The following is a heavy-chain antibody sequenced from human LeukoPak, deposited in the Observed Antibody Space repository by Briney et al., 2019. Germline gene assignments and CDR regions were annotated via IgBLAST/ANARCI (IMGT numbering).Heavy chain of an antibody. D-gene: IGHD3-10*01. V-gene: IGHV3-23*01. CDR2: ISGTGGNT. CDR3: ARDGSGSYFPNWFDP. CDR1: GFTFSSYA. Sequence: GGSLRLSCAASGFTFSSYAMSWVRQAPGKGLEWVSGISGTGGNTYYTDSVKGRFTISRDNSKNTLYLQMNSLRAEDTAVYYCARDGSGSYFPNWFDPWGQGTLVTVSS. J-gene: IGHJ5*02.